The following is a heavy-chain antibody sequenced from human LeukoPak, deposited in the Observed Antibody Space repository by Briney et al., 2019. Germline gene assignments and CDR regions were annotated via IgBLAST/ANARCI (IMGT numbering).Heavy chain of an antibody. V-gene: IGHV7-4-1*02. CDR1: GYSFTHYP. Sequence: GASVKVSCKASGYSFTHYPMNWVRQAPGQGLEWMGRINTHTGTPTFALGFTGRFVFSLDTSDSTSYLEIISLKPDDTALYYCATQGGGSCSTTSCYNFWGQGALVTVSS. CDR3: ATQGGGSCSTTSCYNF. J-gene: IGHJ4*02. D-gene: IGHD2-2*02. CDR2: INTHTGTP.